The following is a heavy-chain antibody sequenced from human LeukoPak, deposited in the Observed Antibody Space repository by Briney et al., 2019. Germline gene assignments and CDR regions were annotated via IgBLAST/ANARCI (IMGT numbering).Heavy chain of an antibody. CDR3: ARGGYCSSTSCYSSRSGFDY. CDR1: GGSISSSSYY. D-gene: IGHD2-2*01. Sequence: PSETLSLTCTVSGGSISSSSYYWGWIRQPPGKGLEWIGSIYYSGSTYYNPSLKSRVTISVDTSKNQFSLKLSSVTAADTAVYYCARGGYCSSTSCYSSRSGFDYWGQGTLVTVSS. CDR2: IYYSGST. V-gene: IGHV4-39*07. J-gene: IGHJ4*02.